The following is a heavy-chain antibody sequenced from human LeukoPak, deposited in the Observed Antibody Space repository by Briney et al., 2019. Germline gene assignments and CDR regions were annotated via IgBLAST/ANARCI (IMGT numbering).Heavy chain of an antibody. Sequence: ASVKVSCKASGNTFTDYYMHWVRQAPGQGLEWMGWINPKSGGTKYAQNFQGRVTMTRDTSISTAYMELSRLTSDDTAVYYCARTLYYGSRESDLDIWGQGTMVTVSS. CDR3: ARTLYYGSRESDLDI. CDR1: GNTFTDYY. CDR2: INPKSGGT. J-gene: IGHJ3*02. D-gene: IGHD3-10*01. V-gene: IGHV1-2*02.